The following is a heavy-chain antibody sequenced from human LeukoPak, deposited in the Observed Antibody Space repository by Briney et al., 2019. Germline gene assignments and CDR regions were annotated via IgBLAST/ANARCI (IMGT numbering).Heavy chain of an antibody. CDR2: ISAYNGNT. D-gene: IGHD3-3*01. CDR3: ARDRRVYDFWSGYYGPDFDY. Sequence: ASVKVSCKASGYTFTSYGISWVRRAPGQGLEWMGWISAYNGNTNYAQKLQGRVTMTTDTSTSTAYMELRSLRSDDTAVYYCARDRRVYDFWSGYYGPDFDYWGQGTLVTVSS. J-gene: IGHJ4*02. CDR1: GYTFTSYG. V-gene: IGHV1-18*01.